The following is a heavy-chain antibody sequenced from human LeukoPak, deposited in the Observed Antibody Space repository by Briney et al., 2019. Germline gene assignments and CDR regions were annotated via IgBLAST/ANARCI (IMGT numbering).Heavy chain of an antibody. CDR1: GYTLTELS. CDR3: ATNVRGYDFEDY. CDR2: FDPEDGET. V-gene: IGHV1-24*01. Sequence: ASVKVSCKVSGYTLTELSMHWVRQAPGKGLEWMGSFDPEDGETIYAQKFQGRVTMTEGTSTDTAYMDLSSLRSEDTAVYYCATNVRGYDFEDYWGQGTLVTVSS. J-gene: IGHJ4*02. D-gene: IGHD3-3*01.